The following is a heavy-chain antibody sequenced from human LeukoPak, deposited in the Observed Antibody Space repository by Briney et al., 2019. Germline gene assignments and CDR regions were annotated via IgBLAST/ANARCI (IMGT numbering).Heavy chain of an antibody. V-gene: IGHV3-23*01. CDR3: ANSPLVWGYSYGSMPLSY. CDR1: GFTFSSYA. CDR2: ISGSGGST. Sequence: LSGGSLRLSCAASGFTFSSYAMSWVRQAPGKGLEWVSAISGSGGSTYYADSVKGRFTISRDNSKNTLYLQMNSLRAEDTAVYYCANSPLVWGYSYGSMPLSYWGQGTLVTVSS. D-gene: IGHD5-18*01. J-gene: IGHJ4*02.